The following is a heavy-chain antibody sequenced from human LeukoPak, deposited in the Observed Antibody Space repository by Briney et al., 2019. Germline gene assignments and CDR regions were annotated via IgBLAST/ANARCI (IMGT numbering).Heavy chain of an antibody. V-gene: IGHV1-2*02. CDR2: INPNSGGT. Sequence: ASVKVSCKASGYTFTGYYMHWVRQAPGQGLEWMGWINPNSGGTNYAQKFQGRVTMTRDTSISTAYMELRSLRSDDTAVYYCATRSYDFWSGYYFWPENYYYYYMDVWGKGTTVTVSS. J-gene: IGHJ6*03. CDR3: ATRSYDFWSGYYFWPENYYYYYMDV. D-gene: IGHD3-3*01. CDR1: GYTFTGYY.